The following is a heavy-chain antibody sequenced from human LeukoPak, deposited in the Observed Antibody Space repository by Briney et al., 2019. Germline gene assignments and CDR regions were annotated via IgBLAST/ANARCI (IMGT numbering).Heavy chain of an antibody. CDR3: ARRIAAAGTRWFDP. CDR1: GGSISSGGYY. V-gene: IGHV4-31*03. Sequence: SETLSLTCTVSGGSISSGGYYWSWIRQHSGGGLQWIGYMYYSGSTYYNPSLKSRVTISVDTSKNQFSLKLSSVTAADTAVYYCARRIAAAGTRWFDPWGQGTLVTVSS. J-gene: IGHJ5*02. D-gene: IGHD6-13*01. CDR2: MYYSGST.